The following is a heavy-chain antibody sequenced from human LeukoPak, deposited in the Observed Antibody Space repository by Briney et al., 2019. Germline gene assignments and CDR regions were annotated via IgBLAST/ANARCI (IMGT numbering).Heavy chain of an antibody. CDR1: GGSIFSGDYY. Sequence: SETLSLTCTVSGGSIFSGDYYWNWIRQPPGKGLEWIGYIYYNGITFYNPSLESRVTISVDTSKNQFSLKLSSVTAADTAVYYCARGDYNDGAGYLDHWGQGTLVPVSS. D-gene: IGHD3-22*01. V-gene: IGHV4-30-4*01. CDR3: ARGDYNDGAGYLDH. CDR2: IYYNGIT. J-gene: IGHJ5*02.